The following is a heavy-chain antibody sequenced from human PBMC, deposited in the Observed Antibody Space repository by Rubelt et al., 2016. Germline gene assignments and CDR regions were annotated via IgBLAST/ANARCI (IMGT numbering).Heavy chain of an antibody. V-gene: IGHV5-51*01. CDR1: GYRFTNYW. J-gene: IGHJ4*02. D-gene: IGHD5-12*01. CDR3: SRLMGYSTIDY. CDR2: IHLGDSAT. Sequence: EVQLVQSGAEVKKPGESLKISCKGSGYRFTNYWIGWVRQMPGKGLEWMGIIHLGDSATRYSPSFQGQVTISADKSINTAYLQWSSLKASDTAIYYCSRLMGYSTIDYWGQGTLVTVSS.